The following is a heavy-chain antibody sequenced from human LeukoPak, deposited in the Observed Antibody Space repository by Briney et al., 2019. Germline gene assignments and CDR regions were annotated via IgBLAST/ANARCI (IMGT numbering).Heavy chain of an antibody. CDR1: GFTFSSYA. CDR3: ARDEVGCSSTSCYSGYFDY. J-gene: IGHJ4*02. Sequence: GGSLRLSCAASGFTFSSYAMSWVRQAPGKGLEWVAVISYDGSNKYYADSVKGRFTISRDNSKNTLYLQMNSLRAEDTAVYYCARDEVGCSSTSCYSGYFDYWGQGTLVTVSS. V-gene: IGHV3-30*03. CDR2: ISYDGSNK. D-gene: IGHD2-2*01.